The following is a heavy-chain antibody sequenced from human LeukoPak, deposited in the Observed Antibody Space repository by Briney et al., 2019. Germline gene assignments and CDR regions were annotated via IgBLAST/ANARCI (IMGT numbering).Heavy chain of an antibody. V-gene: IGHV3-30*02. CDR1: GFTFSSYG. D-gene: IGHD1-26*01. CDR3: ARVFDSGSYSGYFDY. CDR2: IRYDGSNK. Sequence: GGSLRLSCAASGFTFSSYGMHWVRQAPGKGLEWVAFIRYDGSNKYYADSVKGRFTISRDNSKNSLYLQMNSLRAEDTAVYYCARVFDSGSYSGYFDYWGQGTLVTVSS. J-gene: IGHJ4*02.